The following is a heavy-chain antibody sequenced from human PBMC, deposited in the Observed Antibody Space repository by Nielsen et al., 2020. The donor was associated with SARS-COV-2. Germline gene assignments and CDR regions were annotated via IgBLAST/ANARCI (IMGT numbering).Heavy chain of an antibody. CDR2: TFNSGNT. CDR3: AREEYGFGLDV. D-gene: IGHD2-2*01. V-gene: IGHV4-4*09. J-gene: IGHJ6*02. Sequence: SETLSLTCTVSGGSISRYYWSWIRQPPGKGLEWIGYTFNSGNTYYNPSLRSRVTMSLDTSKNQFSLILTSVTAADTAVYYCAREEYGFGLDVWGQGTTVRVSS. CDR1: GGSISRYY.